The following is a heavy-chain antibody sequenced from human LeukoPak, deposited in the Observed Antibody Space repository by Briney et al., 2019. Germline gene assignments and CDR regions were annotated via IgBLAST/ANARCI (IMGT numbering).Heavy chain of an antibody. CDR1: GFTFSGSA. J-gene: IGHJ4*02. CDR2: IRSKANSYAT. V-gene: IGHV3-73*01. D-gene: IGHD5-18*01. Sequence: GGSLRLSCAASGFTFSGSAMHWVRQASGKGLEWVGRIRSKANSYATAYAASVKGRFTISRDDSKNTAYLQMNSLKTEDTAVYYCTSRSDETWIQLWGTDYWGQGTLVTVSS. CDR3: TSRSDETWIQLWGTDY.